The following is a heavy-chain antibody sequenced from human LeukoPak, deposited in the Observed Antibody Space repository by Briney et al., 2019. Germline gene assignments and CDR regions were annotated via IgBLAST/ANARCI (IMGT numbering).Heavy chain of an antibody. CDR3: ARDYGNQGADEHNWFDP. CDR1: GYTFIGYY. D-gene: IGHD1-26*01. CDR2: VNSNSGDT. J-gene: IGHJ5*02. Sequence: ASVKVSCKASGYTFIGYYMHWVRQAPGQGLQWMGRVNSNSGDTNYAQKFQGRVTMTRDTSISTAYMELSSLRPDDTAVYYCARDYGNQGADEHNWFDPWGQGTLVTVSS. V-gene: IGHV1-2*06.